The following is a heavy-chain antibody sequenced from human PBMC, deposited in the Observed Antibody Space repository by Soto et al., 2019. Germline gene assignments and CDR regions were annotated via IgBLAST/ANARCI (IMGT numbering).Heavy chain of an antibody. D-gene: IGHD3-22*01. V-gene: IGHV3-23*01. Sequence: EVQFLESGGGLVQPGGSLRLSCAVSGFSISSSAFSWVRQTPGKGLEWVSASSGGGGPSHYADSVKGRFTISRDNSKNNLYRQMNSLRAEDTAVYYCAKNDCIVDPLGGSWGRGTLVSGSS. CDR1: GFSISSSA. CDR3: AKNDCIVDPLGGS. J-gene: IGHJ5*02. CDR2: SSGGGGPS.